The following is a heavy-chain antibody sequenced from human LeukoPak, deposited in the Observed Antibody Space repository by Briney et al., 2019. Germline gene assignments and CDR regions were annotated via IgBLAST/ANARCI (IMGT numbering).Heavy chain of an antibody. CDR1: GFTFDDYG. D-gene: IGHD3-22*01. CDR3: ARDQAYYYDSSAFDI. J-gene: IGHJ3*02. V-gene: IGHV3-20*04. CDR2: INWNGGST. Sequence: PGGSLRLSCAASGFTFDDYGMSWVRQAPGKGLEWVSGINWNGGSTGYADSVKGRFTISRDNAKNSLYLQMNSLRAEDTALYYCARDQAYYYDSSAFDIWGQGTMVTVSS.